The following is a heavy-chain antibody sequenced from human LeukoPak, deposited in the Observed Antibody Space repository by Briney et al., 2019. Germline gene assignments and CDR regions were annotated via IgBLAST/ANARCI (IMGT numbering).Heavy chain of an antibody. V-gene: IGHV4-34*01. CDR3: ARRITIFGLRKRPYYFDY. Sequence: SETLSLTCAVYGGSFSSYYWSWIRQPPGKGLEWIGEINHSGSTNYNPSLKSRVTISVDTSKNQFSLKLSSVTAADTAVYYCARRITIFGLRKRPYYFDYWGQGTLVTVSS. D-gene: IGHD3-3*01. J-gene: IGHJ4*02. CDR1: GGSFSSYY. CDR2: INHSGST.